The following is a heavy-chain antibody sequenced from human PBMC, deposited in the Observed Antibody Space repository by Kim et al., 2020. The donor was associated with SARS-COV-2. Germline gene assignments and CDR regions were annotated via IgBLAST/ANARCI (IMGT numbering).Heavy chain of an antibody. V-gene: IGHV4-31*03. J-gene: IGHJ5*02. D-gene: IGHD2-15*01. CDR1: GGSISSGGYY. Sequence: SETLSLTCTVSGGSISSGGYYWSWIRQHPGKGLEWIGYIYYSGSTYYNPSLKSRVTISVDTSKNQFSLKLSSVTAADTAVYYCARVLYCSGGSCYSWWFGPWGQGTLVTVSS. CDR3: ARVLYCSGGSCYSWWFGP. CDR2: IYYSGST.